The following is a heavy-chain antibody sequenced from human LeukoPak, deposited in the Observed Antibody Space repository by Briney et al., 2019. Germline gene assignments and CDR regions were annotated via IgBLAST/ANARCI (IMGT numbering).Heavy chain of an antibody. V-gene: IGHV3-21*01. J-gene: IGHJ4*02. CDR3: ARPGGPSYYFDY. D-gene: IGHD4-23*01. CDR2: ISSSSSYI. CDR1: GFTFSSYS. Sequence: GGSLRLSCAASGFTFSSYSMNWVRQAPGKGLEWVSSISSSSSYIYYADSVKGRFTISRDNSKNTLYLQMNSLRAEDTAVYYCARPGGPSYYFDYWGQGTLVTVSS.